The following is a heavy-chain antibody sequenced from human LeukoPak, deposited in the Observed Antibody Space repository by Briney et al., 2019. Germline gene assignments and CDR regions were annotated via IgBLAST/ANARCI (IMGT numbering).Heavy chain of an antibody. J-gene: IGHJ3*02. D-gene: IGHD3-9*01. CDR3: AKYLVLRYFDWSDDAFDI. CDR1: GFTFASYA. CDR2: ISGSGGST. V-gene: IGHV3-23*01. Sequence: PGGSLRLSCAASGFTFASYAMSWVRQAPGKGREWVSAISGSGGSTYYADSVKGRFTISRDNSKNTLYLQMNSLRAEDTAVYYCAKYLVLRYFDWSDDAFDIWGQGTMVTVSS.